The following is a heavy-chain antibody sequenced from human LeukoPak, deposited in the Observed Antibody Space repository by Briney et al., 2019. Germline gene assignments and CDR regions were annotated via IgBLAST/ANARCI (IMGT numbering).Heavy chain of an antibody. CDR1: GYTLTTYA. J-gene: IGHJ5*02. D-gene: IGHD3-9*01. V-gene: IGHV1-2*02. CDR3: ARHYGNDILTESGFDR. Sequence: GASGKVSCKASGYTLTTYAMNWVRQAPGQGLEWMGWINPSSGGTNYAQKVQNRVTMTRDTTISTAYMELGRLRSDDTAVYYCARHYGNDILTESGFDRWGQGTLVTVSS. CDR2: INPSSGGT.